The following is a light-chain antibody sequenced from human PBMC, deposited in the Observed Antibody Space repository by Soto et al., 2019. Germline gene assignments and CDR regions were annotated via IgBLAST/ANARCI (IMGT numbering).Light chain of an antibody. CDR2: SNN. J-gene: IGLJ3*02. CDR3: EAWDGSLTGWV. V-gene: IGLV1-44*01. CDR1: NSNIGTNS. Sequence: QSVLTQPPSASGTPGQRVTISCSGSNSNIGTNSMNWYQQLPGTAPKLLIHSNNKRPSGVPDRFSGSKSGTSASLAISGLQSEDEADYYCEAWDGSLTGWVFGGGTKLTVL.